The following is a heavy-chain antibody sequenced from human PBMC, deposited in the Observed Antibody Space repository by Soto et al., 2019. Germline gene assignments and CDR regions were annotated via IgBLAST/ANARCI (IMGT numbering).Heavy chain of an antibody. V-gene: IGHV1-18*01. J-gene: IGHJ4*02. CDR3: ARGSYFDY. Sequence: XVKVSCKASGYTFTNYGMSWLRQAPGQGLEWLGRINTYNGNTNYAQRFQDRFTVTTDTSTSTAYMELRSLASDDTAVYYCARGSYFDYWGQGTLVTVSS. CDR2: INTYNGNT. CDR1: GYTFTNYG.